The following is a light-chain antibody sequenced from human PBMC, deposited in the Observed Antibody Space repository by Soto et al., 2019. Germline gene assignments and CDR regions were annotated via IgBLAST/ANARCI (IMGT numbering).Light chain of an antibody. CDR3: QQYTTYPLT. Sequence: DIQMTQSPSTLSASVGERVTITCRASQSITTWLAWYQQKPGKAPKLLIYKASSLEGGVPSRFSGSGSGTEFNITISSLQPDHFATYYCQQYTTYPLTFGGGTTVAIK. V-gene: IGKV1-5*03. J-gene: IGKJ4*01. CDR2: KAS. CDR1: QSITTW.